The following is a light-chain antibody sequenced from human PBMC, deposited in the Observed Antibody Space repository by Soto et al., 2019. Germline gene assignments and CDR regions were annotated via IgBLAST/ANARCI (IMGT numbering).Light chain of an antibody. CDR2: DAS. Sequence: ILLTQSPDTLALSPGERATLSCRASQSVSSYLAWYQQKPGQAPRLLIYDASTRATGIPDRFSGSGSGTDFTLAISRLEPGDSEVYYCQQFSSYPLTFGGGTKVDIK. J-gene: IGKJ4*01. CDR3: QQFSSYPLT. V-gene: IGKV3-20*01. CDR1: QSVSSY.